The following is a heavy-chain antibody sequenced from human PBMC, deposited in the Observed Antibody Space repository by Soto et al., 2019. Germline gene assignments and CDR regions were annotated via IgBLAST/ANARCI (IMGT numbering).Heavy chain of an antibody. CDR3: ARVPAP. CDR1: GGSISGGGYS. Sequence: QLQLQESGSGLLKPSQTLSLTSAFSGGSISGGGYSWSWLRQPPGKGLQWIGYIYHIGSTYYNPSLKRRVTISVDRSKNQFFRKLSCVTDADTAVYYCARVPAPWGQGTLVTVSS. V-gene: IGHV4-30-2*01. CDR2: IYHIGST. J-gene: IGHJ5*02.